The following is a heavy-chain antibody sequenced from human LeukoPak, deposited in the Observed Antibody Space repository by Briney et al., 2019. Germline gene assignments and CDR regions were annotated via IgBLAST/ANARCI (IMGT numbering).Heavy chain of an antibody. J-gene: IGHJ4*02. CDR3: AKDRPYYNSSGYYYY. Sequence: GGSLRLSCAASGFTFSSYGMHWVRQAPGKGLEWVAVISYDGSNKYYADSVKGRFTISRDNSKNPLYLQVNSLRAEDTAVYYCAKDRPYYNSSGYYYYWGQGTLVTVSS. D-gene: IGHD3-22*01. CDR1: GFTFSSYG. CDR2: ISYDGSNK. V-gene: IGHV3-30*18.